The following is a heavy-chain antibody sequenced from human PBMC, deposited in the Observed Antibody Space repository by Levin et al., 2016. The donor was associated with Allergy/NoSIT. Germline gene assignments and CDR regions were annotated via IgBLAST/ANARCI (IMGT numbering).Heavy chain of an antibody. CDR3: ARDGSSSWYNWFDP. V-gene: IGHV3-7*03. CDR1: GFTFSSYW. Sequence: GESLKISCAASGFTFSSYWMSWVRQAPGKGLEWVANIKQDGSEKYYVDSVKGRFTISRDNAKNSLYLQMNSLRAEDTAVYYCARDGSSSWYNWFDPWGQGTLVTVSS. J-gene: IGHJ5*02. D-gene: IGHD6-13*01. CDR2: IKQDGSEK.